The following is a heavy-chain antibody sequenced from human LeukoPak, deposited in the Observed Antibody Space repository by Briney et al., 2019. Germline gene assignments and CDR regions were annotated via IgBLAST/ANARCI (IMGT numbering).Heavy chain of an antibody. V-gene: IGHV3-21*01. Sequence: GGSLRLSCAASGFTFSSYSMNWVRQAPGKGLEWVSSISSSSSYIYYADSVKGRFTISRDNAKNSLYLQMNSLRAEDTAVYYCARVSGYSNYFDYWGQGNLVTVSS. CDR1: GFTFSSYS. CDR2: ISSSSSYI. D-gene: IGHD4-11*01. J-gene: IGHJ4*02. CDR3: ARVSGYSNYFDY.